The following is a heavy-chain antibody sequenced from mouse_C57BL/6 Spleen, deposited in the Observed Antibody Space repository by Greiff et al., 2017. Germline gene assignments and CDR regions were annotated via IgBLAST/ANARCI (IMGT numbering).Heavy chain of an antibody. CDR2: IYPGDGDT. CDR1: GYAFSSYW. V-gene: IGHV1-80*01. D-gene: IGHD3-3*01. J-gene: IGHJ2*01. CDR3: ARRAGTRYIDY. Sequence: QVQLQPSGAELVKPGASVKISCKASGYAFSSYWMNWVKQRPGKGLEWIGQIYPGDGDTNYNGKFTGKATLTADKSSSTAYMQLSSLTTEDAAVYFCARRAGTRYIDYWGQGTTLTVSS.